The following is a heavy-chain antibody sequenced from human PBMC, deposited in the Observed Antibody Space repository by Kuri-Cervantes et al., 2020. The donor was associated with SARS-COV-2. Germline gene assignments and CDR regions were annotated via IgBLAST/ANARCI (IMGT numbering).Heavy chain of an antibody. Sequence: GGSLRLSCAASGFTFSSYGMHWVRQAPGKGLEWVAVISYDGSNKYYADSVKGRFTISRDNSKNTLYLQMNSLRAEDTAVYYCAKDPIDYWGQGTLVTVSS. J-gene: IGHJ4*02. V-gene: IGHV3-30*18. CDR1: GFTFSSYG. CDR2: ISYDGSNK. CDR3: AKDPIDY.